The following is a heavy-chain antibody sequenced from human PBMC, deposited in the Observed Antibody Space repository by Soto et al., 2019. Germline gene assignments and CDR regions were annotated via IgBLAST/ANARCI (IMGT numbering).Heavy chain of an antibody. CDR1: GGSISSYY. D-gene: IGHD3-16*01. V-gene: IGHV4-59*08. CDR2: IYYSGST. Sequence: QVQLQESGPGLMKPSETLSLTCTVSGGSISSYYWSWIRQPPGKGLEWIGYIYYSGSTNYNPSLKSRVNISVDTSKNQFSLKLSSVTAAYTAVYYCAILWGWSVDYWGQGTLVTVSS. CDR3: AILWGWSVDY. J-gene: IGHJ4*02.